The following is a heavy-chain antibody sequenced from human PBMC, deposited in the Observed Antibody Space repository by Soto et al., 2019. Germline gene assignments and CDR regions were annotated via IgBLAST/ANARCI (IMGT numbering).Heavy chain of an antibody. Sequence: SETLSLTCTVSGGSISSYYWSWIRQPPGKGLEWIGYIYCSGSTSYNPSLKSRVTISVDTSKNQFSLKLSSVTAADTAVYYCARGTAIYYFDYWGQGTLVTVSS. V-gene: IGHV4-59*01. CDR1: GGSISSYY. D-gene: IGHD3-3*01. J-gene: IGHJ4*02. CDR3: ARGTAIYYFDY. CDR2: IYCSGST.